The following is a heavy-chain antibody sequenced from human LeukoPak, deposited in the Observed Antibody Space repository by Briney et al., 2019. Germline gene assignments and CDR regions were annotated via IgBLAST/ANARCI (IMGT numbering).Heavy chain of an antibody. CDR2: IIPIFGTA. CDR1: GGTFSSYA. V-gene: IGHV1-69*13. Sequence: GASVKVSCKASGGTFSSYAISWVRQAPGQGLEWMGGIIPIFGTANYAQKFQGRVTITADESTSTAYMELSSLRSEDTAVYYCASVYYYDSSGCYLGEYFQHWGQGTLVTVSS. J-gene: IGHJ1*01. D-gene: IGHD3-22*01. CDR3: ASVYYYDSSGCYLGEYFQH.